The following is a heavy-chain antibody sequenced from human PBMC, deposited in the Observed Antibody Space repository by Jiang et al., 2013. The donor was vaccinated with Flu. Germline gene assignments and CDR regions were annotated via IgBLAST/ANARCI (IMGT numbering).Heavy chain of an antibody. CDR3: AKPYYADY. D-gene: IGHD3-10*01. J-gene: IGHJ4*02. Sequence: FTFSSYGMHWVRQAPGKGLEWAAFIRYDGSNKYYADSVKGRFTISRDNSKNTLYLQMNSLRAEDTAVYYCAKPYYADYWGQGTLVTVSS. CDR2: IRYDGSNK. CDR1: FTFSSYG. V-gene: IGHV3-30*02.